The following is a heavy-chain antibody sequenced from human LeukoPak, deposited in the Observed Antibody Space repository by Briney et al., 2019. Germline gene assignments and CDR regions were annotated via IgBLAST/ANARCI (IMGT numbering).Heavy chain of an antibody. CDR3: ARDRGFLTGYYTSDFDY. CDR1: GYTFTSYD. D-gene: IGHD3/OR15-3a*01. J-gene: IGHJ4*02. CDR2: ISAYNGYT. Sequence: ASVKVSCKASGYTFTSYDINWVRQAPGQGLEWMGWISAYNGYTNYAQKLQGRVTMTTDTSTSTAYMELRSLRSDDTAVYYCARDRGFLTGYYTSDFDYWGQGTLVTVSS. V-gene: IGHV1-18*01.